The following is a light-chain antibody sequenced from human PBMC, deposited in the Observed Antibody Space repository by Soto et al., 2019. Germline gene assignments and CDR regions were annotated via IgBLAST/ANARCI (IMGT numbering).Light chain of an antibody. Sequence: EIVLTQSPVTLSLSPRERATLSCRASQSVSSYLAWYQQKPGQAPRLLIYDASNRATGIPARFSGSGSGTDFTLTISSLEPEDFAVYYCQQHSNWPPTFGPGTKVDIK. CDR3: QQHSNWPPT. V-gene: IGKV3-11*01. J-gene: IGKJ3*01. CDR1: QSVSSY. CDR2: DAS.